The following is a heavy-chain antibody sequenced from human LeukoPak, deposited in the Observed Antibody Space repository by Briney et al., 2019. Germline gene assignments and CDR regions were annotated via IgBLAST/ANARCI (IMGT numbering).Heavy chain of an antibody. CDR3: ARDAYCGGDCYSGVDAFDI. J-gene: IGHJ3*02. D-gene: IGHD2-21*02. CDR2: INHSGST. CDR1: GGSFSGCY. Sequence: PSETLSLTCAVYGGSFSGCYWSWIRQPPGKGLEWIGEINHSGSTNYNPSLKSRVTISVDTSKNQFSLKLSSVTAADTAVYYCARDAYCGGDCYSGVDAFDIWGQGTMVTVSS. V-gene: IGHV4-34*01.